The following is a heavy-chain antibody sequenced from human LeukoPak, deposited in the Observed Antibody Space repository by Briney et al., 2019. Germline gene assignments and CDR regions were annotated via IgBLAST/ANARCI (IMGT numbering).Heavy chain of an antibody. V-gene: IGHV3-48*01. J-gene: IGHJ5*02. CDR1: GFTFRSYS. Sequence: GGSLRLSCAASGFTFRSYSMNWVRQAPGKGLEWVSYISSSSSTIYYADSVKGRFTISRDNAKNSLYLQMNSLRAEDTAVYYCARGGQWLIVNWFDPWGQGTLVTVSS. CDR3: ARGGQWLIVNWFDP. CDR2: ISSSSSTI. D-gene: IGHD6-19*01.